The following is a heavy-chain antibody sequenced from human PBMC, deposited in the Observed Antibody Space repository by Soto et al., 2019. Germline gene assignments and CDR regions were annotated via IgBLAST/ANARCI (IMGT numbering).Heavy chain of an antibody. CDR2: MNPNSGNT. Sequence: QVQLVQSGAEVKKPGASVKVSCKASGYTFPIYDINWVRQATGQGLEWLGWMNPNSGNTGYAQKFQGRVTXXRNTXXXXXXXXXXXLRSEDTAVYYCARGFCSSTSCHFDYWGQGTLVTVSS. V-gene: IGHV1-8*01. D-gene: IGHD2-2*01. CDR3: ARGFCSSTSCHFDY. CDR1: GYTFPIYD. J-gene: IGHJ4*02.